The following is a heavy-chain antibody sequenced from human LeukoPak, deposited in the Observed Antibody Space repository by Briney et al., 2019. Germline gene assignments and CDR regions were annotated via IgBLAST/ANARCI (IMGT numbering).Heavy chain of an antibody. J-gene: IGHJ5*01. V-gene: IGHV3-23*01. CDR3: AKDSPPVES. CDR1: GLTFSIYA. Sequence: GRSRTLACAPSGLTFSIYAASWVRHAPGEWLEWVWSISGSGVNTYHRHSVKGRLTISRDNSKNSLYLQMNSLRAEDTAISSRAKDSPPVESCGHGALVTASS. CDR2: ISGSGVNT.